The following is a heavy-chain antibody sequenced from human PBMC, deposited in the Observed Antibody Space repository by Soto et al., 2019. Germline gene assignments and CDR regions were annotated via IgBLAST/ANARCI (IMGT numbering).Heavy chain of an antibody. CDR1: GGSISSGDYY. Sequence: QVQLQESGPGLVKPSQTLSLTCTVSGGSISSGDYYWSWIRQPPGKGLEWIGYSYYSGSTYYNPSLKSRVTISVDTAKNQFSLKLSSVTAADTAVDYCASLIAARPGFVYWGQGTLVTVSS. CDR2: SYYSGST. D-gene: IGHD6-6*01. J-gene: IGHJ4*02. CDR3: ASLIAARPGFVY. V-gene: IGHV4-30-4*01.